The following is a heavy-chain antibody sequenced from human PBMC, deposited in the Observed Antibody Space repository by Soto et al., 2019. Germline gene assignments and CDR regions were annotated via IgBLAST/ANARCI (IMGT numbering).Heavy chain of an antibody. CDR2: IFDSGTT. CDR3: ARGPSGDKVYY. J-gene: IGHJ4*02. Sequence: SETPSLTCTVSGGSITSDYSCWSWIRQPPGEGLEWIGHIFDSGTTYTNPSLRSQVAISLDTSKNHFSLTLSSVTAADTAVYFCARGPSGDKVYYWGQGAPVTVSS. V-gene: IGHV4-30-4*01. D-gene: IGHD7-27*01. CDR1: GGSITSDYSC.